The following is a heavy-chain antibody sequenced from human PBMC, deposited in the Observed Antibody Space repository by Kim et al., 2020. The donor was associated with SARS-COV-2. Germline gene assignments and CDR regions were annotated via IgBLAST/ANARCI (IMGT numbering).Heavy chain of an antibody. J-gene: IGHJ4*02. CDR3: ESAAAGGYYVDY. D-gene: IGHD6-25*01. CDR1: GFTFSSYW. V-gene: IGHV3-7*03. Sequence: GGSLRLSCAASGFTFSSYWMSWVRQAPGKGLEWVANIKQEGSEKYYVDSVKGRFTISRDNAKNSLYLQMNSQRAENTAVYYCESAAAGGYYVDYWGQGT. CDR2: IKQEGSEK.